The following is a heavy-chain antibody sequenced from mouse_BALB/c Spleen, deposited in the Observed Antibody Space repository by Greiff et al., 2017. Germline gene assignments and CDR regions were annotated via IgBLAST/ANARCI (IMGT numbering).Heavy chain of an antibody. CDR2: IWSGGST. D-gene: IGHD2-3*01. J-gene: IGHJ4*01. CDR3: ARRGLYDGYYYAMDY. V-gene: IGHV2-4-1*01. CDR1: GFSLTSYG. Sequence: LQESGPGLVQPSQSLSITCTVSGFSLTSYGVHWVRQSPGKGLEWLGVIWSGGSTDYNAAFIPRLSISKDNSKSQVFFKMNSLQADDTAIYYCARRGLYDGYYYAMDYWGQGTSVTVSS.